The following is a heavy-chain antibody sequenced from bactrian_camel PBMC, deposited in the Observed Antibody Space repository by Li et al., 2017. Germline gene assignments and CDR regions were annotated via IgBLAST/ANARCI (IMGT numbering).Heavy chain of an antibody. V-gene: IGHV3S67*01. CDR1: GYTVTSYC. D-gene: IGHD5*01. Sequence: EVQLVESGGGSVRTGGSLTLSCIASGYTVTSYCMGWFRQAPGKEREGVAVMESDGSATYADSVKGRFTISKDSAKNILYLQMNSLKLEDTATYYCAAGQGVGWCLDVIRVGAEADFDYWGHGTQVTVS. J-gene: IGHJ6*01. CDR2: MESDGSA. CDR3: AAGQGVGWCLDVIRVGAEADFDY.